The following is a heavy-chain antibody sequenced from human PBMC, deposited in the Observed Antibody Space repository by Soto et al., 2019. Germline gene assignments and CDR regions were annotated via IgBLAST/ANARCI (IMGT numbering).Heavy chain of an antibody. V-gene: IGHV1-69*13. D-gene: IGHD3-22*01. Sequence: ASVKVSCKASGGTFSSYAISWVRQAPGQGLEWMGGIIPIFGTANYAQKFQGRVTITADESTSTAYMELSSLRSEDTAVYYCARDTNPSTYYYDSSGYYLLDYWGQGTLVTVSS. J-gene: IGHJ4*02. CDR1: GGTFSSYA. CDR2: IIPIFGTA. CDR3: ARDTNPSTYYYDSSGYYLLDY.